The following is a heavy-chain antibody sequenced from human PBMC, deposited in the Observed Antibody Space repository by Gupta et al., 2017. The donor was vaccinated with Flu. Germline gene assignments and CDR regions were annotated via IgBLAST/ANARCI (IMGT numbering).Heavy chain of an antibody. J-gene: IGHJ5*01. CDR2: SYYSGYT. CDR3: ARHVDRRWFDS. Sequence: SISSTSHYWGWIRQPPGKGLEWVGSSYYSGYTYFNPSLKSRGTISVDTSKNQYSRKVSAVSAADTALYYCARHVDRRWFDSWGPGTLVTVSS. CDR1: SISSTSHY. V-gene: IGHV4-39*01.